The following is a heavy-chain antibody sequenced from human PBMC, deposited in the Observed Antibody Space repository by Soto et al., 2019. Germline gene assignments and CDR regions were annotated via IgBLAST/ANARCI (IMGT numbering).Heavy chain of an antibody. D-gene: IGHD6-19*01. CDR1: GFTFSSYS. V-gene: IGHV3-21*01. J-gene: IGHJ4*02. CDR2: ISSSSSYI. Sequence: GGSLRLSCAASGFTFSSYSINWVRQAPGKGLEWVSSISSSSSYIYYADSVKGRFTISRDNSKNTLYLQMNSLRAEDTAVYYCAKGQRRSGYSSQFDYWGQGTLVTVSS. CDR3: AKGQRRSGYSSQFDY.